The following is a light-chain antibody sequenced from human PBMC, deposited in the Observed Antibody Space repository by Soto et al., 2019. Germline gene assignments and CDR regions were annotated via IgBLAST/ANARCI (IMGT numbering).Light chain of an antibody. CDR2: SNN. CDR3: AAWDDSRGGYV. J-gene: IGLJ1*01. CDR1: SSNIGRDT. V-gene: IGLV1-44*01. Sequence: QSVLIQPPSASGTPGQRVTLSCSGSSSNIGRDTGNWYQQVPGTAPKLLIYSNNQRPSGVPDRFSGAKSGTSASLAISGLQSEDEADYYCAAWDDSRGGYVFGTGTKVTVL.